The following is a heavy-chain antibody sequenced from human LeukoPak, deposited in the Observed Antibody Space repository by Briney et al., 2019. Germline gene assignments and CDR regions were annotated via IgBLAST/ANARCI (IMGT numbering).Heavy chain of an antibody. CDR3: AKDRPTSYCGGDCYPLDY. J-gene: IGHJ4*02. V-gene: IGHV3-23*01. Sequence: GGSLRLSCAASGFTFSSYAMSWVRQAPGKGLEWVSAISGSGGSTYYADSVKGRFTISRDNSKNTLYLQVNSLRAEDTAVYYCAKDRPTSYCGGDCYPLDYWGQGTLVTVSS. CDR2: ISGSGGST. D-gene: IGHD2-21*01. CDR1: GFTFSSYA.